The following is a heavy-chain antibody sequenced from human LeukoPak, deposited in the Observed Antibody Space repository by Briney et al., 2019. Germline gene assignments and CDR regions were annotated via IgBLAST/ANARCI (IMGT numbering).Heavy chain of an antibody. V-gene: IGHV4-30-2*01. CDR1: GASICSDGYY. CDR2: IYHSGST. Sequence: PSQTLSLTCTVSGASICSDGYYWSWIRQPPGKGLEWIGYIYHSGSTYYNPSLKSRVTISIDRSRNQFSLKLSSVTAADTAVYFCARGYGSGSYNYWGQGTLVTVSS. D-gene: IGHD3-10*01. CDR3: ARGYGSGSYNY. J-gene: IGHJ4*02.